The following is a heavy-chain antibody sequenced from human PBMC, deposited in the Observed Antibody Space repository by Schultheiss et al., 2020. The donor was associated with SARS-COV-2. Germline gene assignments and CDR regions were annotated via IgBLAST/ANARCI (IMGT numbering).Heavy chain of an antibody. V-gene: IGHV4-38-2*01. D-gene: IGHD6-19*01. CDR2: IYYSGST. CDR1: GYSISSGYY. CDR3: ARLRYSSGWSFDY. Sequence: SETLSLTCAVSGYSISSGYYWGWIRQPPGKGLEWIGSIYYSGSTNYNPSLKSRVTMSVDTSKNQFSLKLSSVTAADTAVYYCARLRYSSGWSFDYWGQGTLVTVSS. J-gene: IGHJ4*02.